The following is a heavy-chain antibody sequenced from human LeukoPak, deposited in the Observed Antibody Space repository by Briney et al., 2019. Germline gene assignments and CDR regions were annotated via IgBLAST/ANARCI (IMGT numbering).Heavy chain of an antibody. CDR2: INPNSGGT. D-gene: IGHD3-22*01. V-gene: IGHV1-2*04. Sequence: ASVKVSCKASGYTFTGYYMHWVRQAPGQGLEWMGWINPNSGGTNYAQKFQGWVTVTRDTSISTAYMELSRLRSDDTAVYYCARALPGYYDSSGYYFDYWGQGTLVTVSS. CDR3: ARALPGYYDSSGYYFDY. CDR1: GYTFTGYY. J-gene: IGHJ4*02.